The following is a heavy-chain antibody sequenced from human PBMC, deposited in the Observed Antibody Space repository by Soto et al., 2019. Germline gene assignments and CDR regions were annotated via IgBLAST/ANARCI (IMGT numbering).Heavy chain of an antibody. Sequence: SVKVSCKAPGATFSSYAISWVRQAPGQGLEWMGGIIPIFGTANSAQEFQGRVTITAEESTSTAYMELSSLRSKATAVYSCAREWGGLEGAATDCGMDVWGQGTTVTVSS. J-gene: IGHJ6*02. V-gene: IGHV1-69*13. CDR2: IIPIFGTA. CDR3: AREWGGLEGAATDCGMDV. D-gene: IGHD1-1*01. CDR1: GATFSSYA.